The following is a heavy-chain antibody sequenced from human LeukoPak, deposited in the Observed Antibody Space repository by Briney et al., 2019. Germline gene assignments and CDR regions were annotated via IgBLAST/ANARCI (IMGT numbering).Heavy chain of an antibody. CDR3: ARLASSSWPLYYYYGMDV. CDR1: GYTFTTYD. Sequence: SLRVSPKPAGYTFTTYDLNWLRQARGQGLAWMGWMNHNNGNTGDAQKLKRRPTMTSSSHITPAYMELSTLRSEDTAVYCGARLASSSWPLYYYYGMDVWGQGTPVTVSS. D-gene: IGHD6-13*01. CDR2: MNHNNGNT. J-gene: IGHJ6*02. V-gene: IGHV1-8*02.